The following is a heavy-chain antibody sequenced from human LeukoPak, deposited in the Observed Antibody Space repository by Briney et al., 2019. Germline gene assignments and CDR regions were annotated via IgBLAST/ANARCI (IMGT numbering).Heavy chain of an antibody. CDR1: GFTFTNYW. V-gene: IGHV3-74*01. D-gene: IGHD3-22*01. CDR2: LPPDELDI. Sequence: GGSLRLSCAASGFTFTNYWMHWVRQAPGMGLVWVSRLPPDELDIIYADSVKGRFTVSRDNAKNSLYLQMNSLRAEDTAVYYCAPGGGYYDSSGYYSPLGYWGQGTLVTVSS. J-gene: IGHJ4*02. CDR3: APGGGYYDSSGYYSPLGY.